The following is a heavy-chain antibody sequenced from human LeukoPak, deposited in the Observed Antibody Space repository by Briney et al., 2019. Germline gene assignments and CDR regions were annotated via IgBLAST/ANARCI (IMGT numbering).Heavy chain of an antibody. D-gene: IGHD4-17*01. CDR3: ARDIGYGDNYYYYMDV. CDR2: INPSGGST. Sequence: GASVKVSCKASGYTFINYSMHWVRQAPGQGLEWMGIINPSGGSTNYAQKFQGRVTMTRDTSTSTVYMELSSLKSEDTAVYYCARDIGYGDNYYYYMDVWGRGATVTVSS. V-gene: IGHV1-46*01. CDR1: GYTFINYS. J-gene: IGHJ6*03.